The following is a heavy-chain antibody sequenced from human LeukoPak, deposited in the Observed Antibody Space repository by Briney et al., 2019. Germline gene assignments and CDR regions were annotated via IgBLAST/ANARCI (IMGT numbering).Heavy chain of an antibody. J-gene: IGHJ5*02. Sequence: PGGSLRLSCAASRFTLSTYWMSWVRQAPGKGLEWVAHIKQDGSQEYYVDSVKGRFTISRDNSKNTLYLQMNSLRAEDTAVYYCAREELGSSLGFDPWGQGTLVTVSS. CDR3: AREELGSSLGFDP. V-gene: IGHV3-7*01. CDR2: IKQDGSQE. D-gene: IGHD3-16*01. CDR1: RFTLSTYW.